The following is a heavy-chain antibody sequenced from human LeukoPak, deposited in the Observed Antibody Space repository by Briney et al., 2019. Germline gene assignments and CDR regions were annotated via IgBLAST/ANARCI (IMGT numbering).Heavy chain of an antibody. V-gene: IGHV4-59*01. D-gene: IGHD5-18*01. J-gene: IGHJ5*02. CDR2: IYYSGTT. CDR3: ARNVDTAMVWFDP. Sequence: SETLSLTCTVSGGSISDYYWSWIRQPPGKGLEWIGFIYYSGTTNYKPSLKSRVTISVDTSKNQFSLKLRSVTAADTAVYYCARNVDTAMVWFDPWGQGTLVTVSS. CDR1: GGSISDYY.